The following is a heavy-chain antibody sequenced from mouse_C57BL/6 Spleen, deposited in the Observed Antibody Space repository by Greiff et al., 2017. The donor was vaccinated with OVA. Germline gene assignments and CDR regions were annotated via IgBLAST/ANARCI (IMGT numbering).Heavy chain of an antibody. V-gene: IGHV1-75*01. D-gene: IGHD1-1*01. Sequence: VQLQQSGPELVKPGASVKISCKASGYTFTDYYINWVKQRPGQGLEWIGWIFPGSGSTYYNEKFKGKATLTVDKSSSTAYMLLSSLTSEDSAVYFCVGEGYGSSPYYFDYWGQGTTLTVSS. CDR3: VGEGYGSSPYYFDY. CDR1: GYTFTDYY. CDR2: IFPGSGST. J-gene: IGHJ2*01.